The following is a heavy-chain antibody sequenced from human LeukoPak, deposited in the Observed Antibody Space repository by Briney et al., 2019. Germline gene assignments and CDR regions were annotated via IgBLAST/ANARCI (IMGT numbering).Heavy chain of an antibody. CDR3: ARDHVYYDILTGLDAFDI. CDR2: XXXDGSEK. D-gene: IGHD3-9*01. J-gene: IGHJ3*02. CDR1: GFTFSSYW. V-gene: IGHV3-7*01. Sequence: PGGSLRLSCAASGFTFSSYWMSWVRXXXXXXXXXXXXXXXDGSEKYYVDSVKGRFTISRDNAKNSLYLQMNSLRAEDTAVYYCARDHVYYDILTGLDAFDIWGQGTMVTVSS.